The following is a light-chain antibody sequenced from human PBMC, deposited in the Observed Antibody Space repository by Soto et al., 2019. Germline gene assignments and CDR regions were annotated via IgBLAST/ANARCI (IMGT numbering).Light chain of an antibody. Sequence: DIQITQSPSSLSASVGDRVTITCQASQDINKNLIWYQQKPGKAPKLLIYDASDLETGVPSRFSVSGSGTGFTFTISSLQPEDFATYYCQQYESLPLTFGQGTRLEIK. J-gene: IGKJ5*01. CDR3: QQYESLPLT. CDR1: QDINKN. V-gene: IGKV1-33*01. CDR2: DAS.